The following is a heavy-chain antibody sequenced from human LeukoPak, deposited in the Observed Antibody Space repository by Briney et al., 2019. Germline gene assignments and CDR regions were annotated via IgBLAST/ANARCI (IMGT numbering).Heavy chain of an antibody. CDR2: INTNTGNP. V-gene: IGHV7-4-1*02. Sequence: ASVKVSCKASGYTFTSYAMNWVRQAPGQGLEWMGWINTNTGNPTCAQGFTGRFVFSLDTSVSTAYLQISSLKAEDTAVYYCARDRPKENYGDYVWFDPWGQGTLVTVSS. D-gene: IGHD4-17*01. J-gene: IGHJ5*02. CDR1: GYTFTSYA. CDR3: ARDRPKENYGDYVWFDP.